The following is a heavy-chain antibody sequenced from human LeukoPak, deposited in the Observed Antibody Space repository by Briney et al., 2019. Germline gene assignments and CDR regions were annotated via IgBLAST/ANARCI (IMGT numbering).Heavy chain of an antibody. J-gene: IGHJ6*04. D-gene: IGHD1-14*01. CDR3: AKVASEYYGLDV. CDR2: ISITGGIK. CDR1: GFTFSSYE. Sequence: GGSLRLSCAASGFTFSSYEFSWVRQAPGKGLEWVSYISITGGIKYYGESVKGRLTISRDNAKNSLYLQMDSLRGEDTAVYYCAKVASEYYGLDVWGKGTTVTVSS. V-gene: IGHV3-48*03.